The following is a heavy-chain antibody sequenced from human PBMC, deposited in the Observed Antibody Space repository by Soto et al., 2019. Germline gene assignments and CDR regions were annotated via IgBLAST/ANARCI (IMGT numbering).Heavy chain of an antibody. CDR2: IGTSSRII. V-gene: IGHV3-48*01. CDR1: GFSFSNYD. J-gene: IGHJ5*02. D-gene: IGHD6-13*01. CDR3: ARGYSGSWLPMWFDP. Sequence: GGSLRLSCAASGFSFSNYDMNWVRQAPGKGLEWVSFIGTSSRIIYLADSVRGRFTISRDDAKNLVYLQMSGLRAEDTAVYYCARGYSGSWLPMWFDPWGQGTLVTVSS.